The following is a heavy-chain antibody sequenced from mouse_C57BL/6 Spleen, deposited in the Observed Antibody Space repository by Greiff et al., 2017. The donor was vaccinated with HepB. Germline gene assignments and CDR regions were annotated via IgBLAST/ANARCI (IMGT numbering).Heavy chain of an antibody. V-gene: IGHV1-50*01. Sequence: VQLQQPGAELVKPGASVKLSCKASGYTFTSYWMQWVKQRPGQGLAWIGEIDPSDSYTNYNQKFKGKATLTVYTSSSTAYMQISSLTSEDSAVYYCARGYGNPHWYFDVWGTGTTVTVSS. D-gene: IGHD1-1*01. CDR3: ARGYGNPHWYFDV. J-gene: IGHJ1*03. CDR2: IDPSDSYT. CDR1: GYTFTSYW.